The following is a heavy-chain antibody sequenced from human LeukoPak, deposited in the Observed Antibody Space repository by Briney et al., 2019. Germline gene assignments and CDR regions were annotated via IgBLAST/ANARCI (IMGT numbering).Heavy chain of an antibody. CDR2: IYYSGST. J-gene: IGHJ6*02. CDR3: ARGPYDFWGGYYTSYYYGMDV. Sequence: SETLSLTCTVSGGSISSYYWSWIRQPPGKGLEWIGYIYYSGSTNYNPSLKSRVTISVDTSKNQFSLKLSSVTAADTAVYYCARGPYDFWGGYYTSYYYGMDVWGQGTTVTVSS. V-gene: IGHV4-59*01. D-gene: IGHD3-3*01. CDR1: GGSISSYY.